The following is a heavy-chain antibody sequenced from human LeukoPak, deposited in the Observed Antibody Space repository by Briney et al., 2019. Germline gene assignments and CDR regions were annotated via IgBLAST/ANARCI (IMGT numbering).Heavy chain of an antibody. D-gene: IGHD6-19*01. CDR1: GGSFSGYY. CDR2: INHSGST. Sequence: SETLSLTCAVYGGSFSGYYWSWIRQPPGKGLEWIGEINHSGSTNYNPSLKSRVTISVDTSKNQFSLKLSSVTAADTAVYYCARPRPPYSSGMFDPWGQGTLVTVSS. J-gene: IGHJ5*02. CDR3: ARPRPPYSSGMFDP. V-gene: IGHV4-34*01.